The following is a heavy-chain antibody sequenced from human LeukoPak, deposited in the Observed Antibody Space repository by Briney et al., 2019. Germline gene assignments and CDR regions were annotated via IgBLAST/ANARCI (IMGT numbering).Heavy chain of an antibody. J-gene: IGHJ4*02. CDR1: GGSISSGGYY. CDR2: IYYSGST. V-gene: IGHV4-31*02. Sequence: SETLSLTCTVSGGSISSGGYYWSWIRQHPGKGLEWIGYIYYSGSTYYNPSLKSRVTISVDTSKNQFSLKLSSVTAADTAVYYCARMRQWLPPDYWGQGTLVTVSS. D-gene: IGHD6-19*01. CDR3: ARMRQWLPPDY.